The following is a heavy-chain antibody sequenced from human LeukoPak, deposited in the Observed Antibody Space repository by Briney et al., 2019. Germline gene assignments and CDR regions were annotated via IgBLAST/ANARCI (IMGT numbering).Heavy chain of an antibody. V-gene: IGHV4-39*07. CDR2: VDSGGGS. Sequence: SETLSLTCTVSGGSISSSGYYWGWVRQPPGKGLEWIGSVDSGGGSHYNPSLKSRVTTSRDTSKDQFSLKLSSVTAADTAVYYCASISPMAADAFDIWGQGTMVTVSS. CDR1: GGSISSSGYY. J-gene: IGHJ3*02. CDR3: ASISPMAADAFDI. D-gene: IGHD3-10*01.